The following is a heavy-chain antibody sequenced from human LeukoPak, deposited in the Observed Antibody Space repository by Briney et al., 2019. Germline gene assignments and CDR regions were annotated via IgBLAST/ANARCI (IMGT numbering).Heavy chain of an antibody. CDR3: ARSYDNSGYYYYGMDV. Sequence: SETLSLTCTVSGGSIAFYYWSWIRQPPGKGLEFIGYIYYSGSTAYNPSLKSRVTISLDTSKSQFSLKLSSVTSADTAVYYCARSYDNSGYYYYGMDVWGQGTTVTVSS. J-gene: IGHJ6*02. V-gene: IGHV4-59*01. CDR2: IYYSGST. D-gene: IGHD3-22*01. CDR1: GGSIAFYY.